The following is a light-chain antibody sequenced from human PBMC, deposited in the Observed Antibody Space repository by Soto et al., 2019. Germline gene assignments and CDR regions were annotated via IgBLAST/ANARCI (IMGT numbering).Light chain of an antibody. CDR1: QSVSSNY. CDR3: QQYGSSPPRT. J-gene: IGKJ1*01. CDR2: GAS. Sequence: PGERATLSCRASQSVSSNYLAWYQRKPGQAPRLLIYGASSRATGIPDRFSGSGSGTDFTLTISRLEPEDFAVYYCQQYGSSPPRTFGQGTKVDIK. V-gene: IGKV3-20*01.